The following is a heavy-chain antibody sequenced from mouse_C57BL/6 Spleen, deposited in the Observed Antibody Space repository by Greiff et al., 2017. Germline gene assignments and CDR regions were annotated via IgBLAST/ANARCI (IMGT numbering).Heavy chain of an antibody. CDR3: APDDGGPSYAMDY. CDR1: GFTFSDYG. Sequence: EVMLVESGGGLVKPGGSLKLSCAASGFTFSDYGMHWVRQAPEKGLEWVAYISSGSSTIYYADTVKGRFTISRDNAKNTLFLQLTSLRSEDTAMYYCAPDDGGPSYAMDYWGQGTSVTVSS. V-gene: IGHV5-17*01. CDR2: ISSGSSTI. D-gene: IGHD1-1*01. J-gene: IGHJ4*01.